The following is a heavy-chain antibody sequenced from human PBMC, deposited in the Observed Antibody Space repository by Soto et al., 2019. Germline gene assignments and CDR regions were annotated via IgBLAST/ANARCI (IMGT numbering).Heavy chain of an antibody. CDR2: VNPSGGGT. V-gene: IGHV1-46*01. J-gene: IGHJ3*02. CDR3: ARGGKLAVAGKLSGFDI. Sequence: QVQLMQSGAEVKKPGASVKVSCNTSGDTFTSYYFHWVRQAPGLRLEWMGTVNPSGGGTCYAQRFRGRDTMTSDTSTSTVYMERSSLSSEDTAIYYCARGGKLAVAGKLSGFDIWGQGTLVTVSS. D-gene: IGHD6-19*01. CDR1: GDTFTSYY.